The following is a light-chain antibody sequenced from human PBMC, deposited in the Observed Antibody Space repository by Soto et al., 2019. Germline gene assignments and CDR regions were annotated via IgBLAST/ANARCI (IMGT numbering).Light chain of an antibody. CDR2: KAS. CDR3: QQYNRDPWT. J-gene: IGKJ1*01. CDR1: QGISTW. V-gene: IGKV1-5*03. Sequence: DIQMTQSPSTLSASVGDRVTVTCRASQGISTWLAWYQQKPGKAPNLLIYKASSLESGVPSRFSGSGSGTEFTLTISCLQPDDFATYYCQQYNRDPWTFGQGTKLDIK.